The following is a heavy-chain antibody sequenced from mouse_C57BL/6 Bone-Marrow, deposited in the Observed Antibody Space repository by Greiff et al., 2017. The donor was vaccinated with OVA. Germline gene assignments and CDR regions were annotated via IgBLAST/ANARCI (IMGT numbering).Heavy chain of an antibody. J-gene: IGHJ1*03. CDR2: IRLKSDNYAT. D-gene: IGHD1-1*01. CDR1: GFTFSNYW. CDR3: TAIYYYGSSYGYFDV. Sequence: EVHLVESGGGLVQPGGSMKLSCVASGFTFSNYWMNWVRQSPEKGLEWVAQIRLKSDNYATHYAESVKGRFTISRDDSKSSVYLQMNNLRAEDTGIYYCTAIYYYGSSYGYFDVWGTGTTVTVSS. V-gene: IGHV6-3*01.